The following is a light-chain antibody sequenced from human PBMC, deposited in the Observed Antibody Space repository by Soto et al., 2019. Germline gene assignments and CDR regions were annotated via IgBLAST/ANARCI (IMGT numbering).Light chain of an antibody. J-gene: IGLJ2*01. Sequence: QSALTQPRSVSGSPGQSVATSCTGSSSDVGGYNYVSWYQQEPGKAPKLMIYDVSQRPPGVPDRFSGSKSGNTASLTISGLQAEDEADYYCCSHAGSYPVVFGAGTKLTVL. CDR1: SSDVGGYNY. V-gene: IGLV2-11*01. CDR2: DVS. CDR3: CSHAGSYPVV.